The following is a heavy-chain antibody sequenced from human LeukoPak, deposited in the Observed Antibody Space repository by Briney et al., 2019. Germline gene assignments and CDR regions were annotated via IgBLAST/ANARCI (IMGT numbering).Heavy chain of an antibody. D-gene: IGHD1-7*01. V-gene: IGHV3-74*01. CDR1: GFTFSSYW. Sequence: GGSLRFSCAASGFTFSSYWMHWVRQAPGKGLVWVSRINSDGSSTSYADSVKGRFTISRDNAKNTLYLQMNSLRAEDTAVYYCARGNWNYAPYDIDYWGQGTLVTVSS. CDR3: ARGNWNYAPYDIDY. J-gene: IGHJ4*02. CDR2: INSDGSST.